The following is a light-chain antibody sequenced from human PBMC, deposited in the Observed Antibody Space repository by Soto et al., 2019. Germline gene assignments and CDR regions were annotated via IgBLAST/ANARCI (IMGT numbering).Light chain of an antibody. Sequence: QSVLTQPPSASGTPGQRVTISCSGSSSNIGSNYVYWYQQLPGTAPKLLIYRNNKRPSGVLDRFSGSKSGTSASLAISGRRSEDEADYYCAAWDDSLSGWVFGGGTKLTVL. CDR3: AAWDDSLSGWV. J-gene: IGLJ3*02. CDR2: RNN. CDR1: SSNIGSNY. V-gene: IGLV1-47*01.